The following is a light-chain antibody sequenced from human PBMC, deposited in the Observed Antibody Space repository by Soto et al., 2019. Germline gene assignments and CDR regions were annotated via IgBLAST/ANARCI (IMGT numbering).Light chain of an antibody. CDR2: DVS. CDR3: TSYTTSSTVV. Sequence: QSVLTQPASDSGSPGQSITIYCTGTSSDVGGYNFVSWYQQHPGKAPKVMIYDVSDRPSGVSDRFSGSKSGNTASLTISGLQAEDEAHYYCTSYTTSSTVVFGGGTKLTVL. J-gene: IGLJ2*01. CDR1: SSDVGGYNF. V-gene: IGLV2-14*03.